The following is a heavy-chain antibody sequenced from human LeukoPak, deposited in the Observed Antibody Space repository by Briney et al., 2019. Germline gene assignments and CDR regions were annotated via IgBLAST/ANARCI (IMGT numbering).Heavy chain of an antibody. CDR3: TRDQMHY. V-gene: IGHV3-53*01. Sequence: QPGGSLRLSCTASEFTVSRNYMLWVRQAPGKGLEWVSLIFSNGDTHYADSVKGRFTISRDTSKNTVSLQMNSLRVEDTAMYYCTRDQMHYWGQGTLVTVSS. D-gene: IGHD5-24*01. J-gene: IGHJ4*02. CDR1: EFTVSRNY. CDR2: IFSNGDT.